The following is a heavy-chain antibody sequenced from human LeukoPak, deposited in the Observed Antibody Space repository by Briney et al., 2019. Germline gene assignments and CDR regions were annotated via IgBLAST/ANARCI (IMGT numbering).Heavy chain of an antibody. CDR1: GGSISSHY. CDR3: ARELIRTARYSGSYYRAFDI. J-gene: IGHJ3*02. CDR2: IYYSGST. Sequence: PSETLSLTCPVPGGSISSHYWSWIRQPPEKGLEWIGYIYYSGSTNYNRSLKSRVTISVDTSTNQFSLKLSSVTAADTAVYYCARELIRTARYSGSYYRAFDIWGQGTMVTVSS. V-gene: IGHV4-59*11. D-gene: IGHD1-26*01.